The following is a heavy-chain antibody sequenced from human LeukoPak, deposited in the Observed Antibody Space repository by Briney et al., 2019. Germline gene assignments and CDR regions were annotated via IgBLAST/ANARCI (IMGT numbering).Heavy chain of an antibody. J-gene: IGHJ6*02. CDR1: GFTFSSYS. CDR2: ISSSSSYI. D-gene: IGHD3-22*01. Sequence: GGSLRPSCAASGFTFSSYSMNWVRQAPGKGLEWVSSISSSSSYIYYADSMKGRFTISRDNAKNSLYLQMNSLRAEDTAVYYCARSLYYYDSSGYYRIWGDYYYGMDVWGQGTTVTVSS. V-gene: IGHV3-21*01. CDR3: ARSLYYYDSSGYYRIWGDYYYGMDV.